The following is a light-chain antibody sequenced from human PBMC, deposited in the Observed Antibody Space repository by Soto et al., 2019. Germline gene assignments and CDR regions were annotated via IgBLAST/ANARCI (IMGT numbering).Light chain of an antibody. V-gene: IGKV1-5*01. CDR3: QQYSSYPWT. CDR1: QSISKW. J-gene: IGKJ1*01. Sequence: DIQMTQSPSTLSASVGDRVTITCRASQSISKWLAWYLQKPGKAPDLLIYDASSLEGGVPSRFSGSGYGTEFTLTISSLLPDDFATYYCQQYSSYPWTFGQGTKVEIK. CDR2: DAS.